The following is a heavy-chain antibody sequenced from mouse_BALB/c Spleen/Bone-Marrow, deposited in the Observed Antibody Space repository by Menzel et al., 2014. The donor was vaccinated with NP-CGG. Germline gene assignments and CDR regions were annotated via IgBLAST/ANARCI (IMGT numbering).Heavy chain of an antibody. V-gene: IGHV1-77*01. CDR2: IYPGSGSI. J-gene: IGHJ4*01. CDR1: GYTFTDYI. CDR3: ARSPNWDPYYAMDY. D-gene: IGHD4-1*01. Sequence: QVQLQQPGPELVKPGASVKMSCKASGYTFTDYIINWVKQGTGQGLEWIGEIYPGSGSIYYNEKFKGKVTLTADKSSNTAYMQFSSLTSEDSAVYFCARSPNWDPYYAMDYWGQGTSVTVSS.